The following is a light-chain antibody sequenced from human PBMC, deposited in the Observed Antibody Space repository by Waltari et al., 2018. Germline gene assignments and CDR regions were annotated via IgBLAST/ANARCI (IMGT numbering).Light chain of an antibody. J-gene: IGLJ2*01. CDR1: CSDVGCENP. CDR2: DVR. V-gene: IGLV2-18*02. Sequence: ALTQPPSVSGSPGQAVTIPCHGTCSDVGCENPFSWYQQHPGTAPKPIIYDVRNRPSGVSHRFSGSRSGNTASLTISGLQAEDEADYYCSSYTANTRFFGGGTKLTVL. CDR3: SSYTANTRF.